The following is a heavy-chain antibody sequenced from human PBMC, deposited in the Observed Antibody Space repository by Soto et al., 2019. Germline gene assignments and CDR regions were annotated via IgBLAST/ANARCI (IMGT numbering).Heavy chain of an antibody. J-gene: IGHJ5*02. CDR3: XXXXDP. D-gene: IGHD2-8*01. V-gene: IGHV4-31*01. CDR2: IYYSGST. CDR1: GXSIXXXGYY. Sequence: QVQLQESGPGLVKPSQTLSLTCTVSGXSIXXXGYYXXWIRQHPGKGLEWIGYIYYSGSTYYNPSLXXXXXXXXXXXXXXXXXXXXXXXXXXTAVXXXXXXXDPWGQGTLVTVSS.